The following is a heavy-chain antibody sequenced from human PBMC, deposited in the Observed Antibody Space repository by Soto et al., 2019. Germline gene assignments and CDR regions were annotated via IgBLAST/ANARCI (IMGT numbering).Heavy chain of an antibody. CDR3: ARRLYYDSSGFEGGGMDV. CDR2: IYYSGST. V-gene: IGHV4-39*01. D-gene: IGHD3-22*01. CDR1: GGSISSSSYY. Sequence: QLQLQESGPGLVKPSETLSLTCTVSGGSISSSSYYWGWIRQPPGKGLEWIGSIYYSGSTYYNPSRKRRVTISVEPSKNQFSLKLSYVTAADTAVYYCARRLYYDSSGFEGGGMDVWGQGTTVTVSS. J-gene: IGHJ6*02.